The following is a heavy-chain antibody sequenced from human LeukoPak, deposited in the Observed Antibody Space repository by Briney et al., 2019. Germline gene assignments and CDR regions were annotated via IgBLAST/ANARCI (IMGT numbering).Heavy chain of an antibody. V-gene: IGHV4-4*07. CDR1: GGSISSYY. CDR2: IYTSGST. D-gene: IGHD5-18*01. Sequence: SETLSLTCTVSGGSISSYYWSWIRQPPGKGLEWIGRIYTSGSTNYSPSLKSRVTISVDTSKNQFSLNLSSVTAADTAVYYCARVPRDSYGFDYWGQGTLVTVSS. CDR3: ARVPRDSYGFDY. J-gene: IGHJ4*02.